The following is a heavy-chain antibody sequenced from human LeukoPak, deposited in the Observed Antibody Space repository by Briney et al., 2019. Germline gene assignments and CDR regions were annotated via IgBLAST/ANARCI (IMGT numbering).Heavy chain of an antibody. J-gene: IGHJ4*02. D-gene: IGHD3-22*01. CDR2: IRSRANGGTS. CDR3: TYDTSGHNYYFDH. V-gene: IGHV3-49*04. Sequence: GGSLRLSCATSGFTFSDFAITWVRQAPGKGLECIGFIRSRANGGTSEFVASVKGRFTFSRDDSQSIAYLQMNSLKTEDTAIYFCTYDTSGHNYYFDHWGQGTLVTASS. CDR1: GFTFSDFA.